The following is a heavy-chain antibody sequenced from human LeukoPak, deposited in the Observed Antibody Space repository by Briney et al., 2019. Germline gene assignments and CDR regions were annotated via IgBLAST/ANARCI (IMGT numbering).Heavy chain of an antibody. CDR3: ARAWALDAFDI. D-gene: IGHD7-27*01. CDR1: GFTVSSNY. CDR2: IYSGGST. J-gene: IGHJ3*02. V-gene: IGHV3-66*01. Sequence: GGSLRHSCAASGFTVSSNYMSWVRQAPGKGLEWVSVIYSGGSTYYADSVKGRFTISRDNSKNTLYLQMNSLRAEDTAVYYCARAWALDAFDIWGQGTMVTVSS.